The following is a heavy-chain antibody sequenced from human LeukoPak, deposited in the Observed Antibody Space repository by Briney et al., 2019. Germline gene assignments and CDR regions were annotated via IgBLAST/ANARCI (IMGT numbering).Heavy chain of an antibody. Sequence: PGGSLRLSXAASGFTFSSYEMNWVRQAPGKGLEWVSYISHSGSTIYYADSVKGRFTISRDNAKSSLYLRMNSLRAEDTAVYYCARGHPYDSSGYYPTQFDYWGQGTLVTVSS. J-gene: IGHJ4*02. CDR2: ISHSGSTI. CDR1: GFTFSSYE. CDR3: ARGHPYDSSGYYPTQFDY. V-gene: IGHV3-48*03. D-gene: IGHD3-22*01.